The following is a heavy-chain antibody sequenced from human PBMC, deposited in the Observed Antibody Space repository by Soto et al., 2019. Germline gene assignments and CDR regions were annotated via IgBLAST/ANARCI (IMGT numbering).Heavy chain of an antibody. CDR1: GFTFSNYG. CDR2: TSDGST. CDR3: ARLVPGTWFGDY. D-gene: IGHD6-19*01. J-gene: IGHJ4*02. V-gene: IGHV3-23*01. Sequence: EVQLLGPGGGSVQPGGSLRLSCAASGFTFSNYGMTWVRQAPGKGLEWLSATSDGSTFYRESVKGRFTMSRDDSINMLFLHMSSLRAEDTATYYCARLVPGTWFGDYWGQGILVSVSS.